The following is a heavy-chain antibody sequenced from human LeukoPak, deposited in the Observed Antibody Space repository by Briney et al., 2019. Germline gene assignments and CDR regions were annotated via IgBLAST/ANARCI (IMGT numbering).Heavy chain of an antibody. CDR3: AKAYNWNPRSPFDY. V-gene: IGHV3-23*01. D-gene: IGHD1-20*01. CDR2: ISGSGGSS. CDR1: GFTFSSYG. J-gene: IGHJ4*02. Sequence: GGSLRLSCAASGFTFSSYGMHWVPQAPGKGLEGVSAISGSGGSSYYADSVKGRFTISRDNSKNTLYLQMNSLRAEDTAVYYCAKAYNWNPRSPFDYWGQGTLVTVSS.